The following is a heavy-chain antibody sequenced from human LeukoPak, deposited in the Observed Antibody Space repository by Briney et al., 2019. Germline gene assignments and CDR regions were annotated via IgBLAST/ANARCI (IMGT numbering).Heavy chain of an antibody. CDR1: GYTFAKYA. D-gene: IGHD1-26*01. V-gene: IGHV7-4-1*02. CDR2: INTGTGNP. J-gene: IGHJ4*02. Sequence: ASVTVSCKASGYTFAKYAMNWVRQAPGQGLEFMGWINTGTGNPTYAQDFTGRFVFSLDTSVNTAYLQITSLKAEDTAVYYCASIGSLFDYWGQGTLVTVSS. CDR3: ASIGSLFDY.